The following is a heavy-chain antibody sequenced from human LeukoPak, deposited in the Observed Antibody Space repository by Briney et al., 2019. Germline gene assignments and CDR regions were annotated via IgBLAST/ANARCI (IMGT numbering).Heavy chain of an antibody. CDR3: ARAKWELPYFDY. Sequence: SETLSLTCTVSGYSISSGYYWGWIRQPPGKGLEWIGSIYHSGSTYYNPSLKSRVTISVDTSKNQFSLKLSSVTAADTAVYYCARAKWELPYFDYWGQGTLVTVSS. V-gene: IGHV4-38-2*02. CDR1: GYSISSGYY. D-gene: IGHD1-26*01. CDR2: IYHSGST. J-gene: IGHJ4*02.